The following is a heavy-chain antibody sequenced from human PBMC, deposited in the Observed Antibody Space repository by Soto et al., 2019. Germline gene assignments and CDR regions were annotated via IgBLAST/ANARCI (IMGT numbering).Heavy chain of an antibody. CDR1: DWA. D-gene: IGHD3-22*01. Sequence: DWALRWLKKEPGKGMNGVGCSRSKTYGGKKEYAASVKGRFTISRDDSKSIAYLQMNSLKPEDTAVYFCTREATMIRVVTIDSAGQLTLASVSS. V-gene: IGHV3-49*03. CDR2: SRSKTYGGKK. CDR3: TREATMIRVVTIDS. J-gene: IGHJ4*02.